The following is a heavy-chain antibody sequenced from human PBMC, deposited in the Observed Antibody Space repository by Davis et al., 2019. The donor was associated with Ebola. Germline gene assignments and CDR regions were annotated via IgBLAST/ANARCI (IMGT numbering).Heavy chain of an antibody. CDR1: GGSFSGYY. D-gene: IGHD2-2*01. J-gene: IGHJ6*02. V-gene: IGHV4-34*01. CDR2: INHSGST. Sequence: MPSETLSLTCAVYGGSFSGYYWSWIRQPPGKGLEWIGEINHSGSTNYNPSLKSRVTISVDTSKNQFSLKLSSVTAADTAVYYCARGFGYCSSTSCPYYYYGMDVWGQGTTVTVSS. CDR3: ARGFGYCSSTSCPYYYYGMDV.